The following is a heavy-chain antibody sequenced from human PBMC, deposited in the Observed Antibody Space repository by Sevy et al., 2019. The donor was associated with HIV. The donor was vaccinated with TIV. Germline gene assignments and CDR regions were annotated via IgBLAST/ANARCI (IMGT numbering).Heavy chain of an antibody. CDR3: ARRTYYFDSSGYYLGGFDY. V-gene: IGHV3-53*01. D-gene: IGHD3-22*01. J-gene: IGHJ4*02. CDR1: GFTVSSNY. CDR2: IYSGGST. Sequence: GGSLRLSCAASGFTVSSNYMSWVRQAPGKGLEWVSVIYSGGSTYYADSVKGRFTISRDNSKNTLYLQMNSLRAEDTAVYYWARRTYYFDSSGYYLGGFDYGAREPWSPSPQ.